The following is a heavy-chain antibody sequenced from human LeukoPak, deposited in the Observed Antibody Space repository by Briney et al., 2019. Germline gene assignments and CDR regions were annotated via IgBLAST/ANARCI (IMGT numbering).Heavy chain of an antibody. D-gene: IGHD3-10*01. CDR3: ARDRLMETSRFGEWWFDP. V-gene: IGHV1-8*03. J-gene: IGHJ5*02. CDR2: MNPNSGNT. Sequence: ASVKVSCKASGYTFTSYDINWVRQATGQGLEWMGWMNPNSGNTGYAQKFQGRVTITRNTSISTAYMELSSLRSEDTAVYYCARDRLMETSRFGEWWFDPWGQGTLVTVSS. CDR1: GYTFTSYD.